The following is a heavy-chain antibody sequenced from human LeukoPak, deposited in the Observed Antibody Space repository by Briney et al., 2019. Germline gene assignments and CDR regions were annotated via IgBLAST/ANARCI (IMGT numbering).Heavy chain of an antibody. Sequence: SQTLSLTCTVSGGSISSGSYYWGWIRQPAGKGLEWIGRIYTSGSTNYNPSLKSRVTISVDTSKNQFSLKLSSVTAADTAVYYCARDQFWSGPYYYYYYMDVWGKGTTVTVSS. CDR1: GGSISSGSYY. J-gene: IGHJ6*03. CDR3: ARDQFWSGPYYYYYYMDV. CDR2: IYTSGST. D-gene: IGHD3-3*01. V-gene: IGHV4-61*02.